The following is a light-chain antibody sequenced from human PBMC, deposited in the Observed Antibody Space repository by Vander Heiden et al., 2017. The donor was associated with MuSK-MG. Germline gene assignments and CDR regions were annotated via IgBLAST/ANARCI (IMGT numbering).Light chain of an antibody. V-gene: IGLV2-14*01. J-gene: IGLJ3*02. CDR3: SAFTTASTLG. Sequence: QPALTRPGSVSGSPAQSITIPCTGTSSDIGNKSFVSWYQQHPGKVPKLGISEVSNRPSGVSYRGSGSKSSNTGSPTISGLQAEDEDDDDCSAFTTASTLGFGGGTKLTVL. CDR1: SSDIGNKSF. CDR2: EVS.